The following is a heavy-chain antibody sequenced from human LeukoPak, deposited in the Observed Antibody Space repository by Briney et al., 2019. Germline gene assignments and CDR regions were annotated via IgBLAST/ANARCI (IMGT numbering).Heavy chain of an antibody. V-gene: IGHV3-23*01. Sequence: GGSLRLSYAASGFTFSIYAMSWVRQAPGKGLQWVSSITSSGDGTYYADSVKGRFTISRDNSENMLYLQMNSLRVEDTAVYFCAKDRPNYYGSNGHYYRRDGDYWGQGTLVTVSS. D-gene: IGHD3-22*01. CDR3: AKDRPNYYGSNGHYYRRDGDY. CDR2: ITSSGDGT. J-gene: IGHJ4*02. CDR1: GFTFSIYA.